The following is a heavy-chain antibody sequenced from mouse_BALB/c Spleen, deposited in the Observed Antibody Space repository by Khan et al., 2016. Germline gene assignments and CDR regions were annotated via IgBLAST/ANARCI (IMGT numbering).Heavy chain of an antibody. CDR1: GYTFRNYG. V-gene: IGHV9-3-1*01. D-gene: IGHD3-1*01. J-gene: IGHJ4*01. Sequence: QIQLVQSGPELKKPGETVKISCKASGYTFRNYGMKWVKQAPGKGLKWMGWINTHTGEPTYADDFKGRFVFSLETSASTAYLQIKDVKNEDTATDCRARRGLYALDYWGQGTSVTVSS. CDR3: ARRGLYALDY. CDR2: INTHTGEP.